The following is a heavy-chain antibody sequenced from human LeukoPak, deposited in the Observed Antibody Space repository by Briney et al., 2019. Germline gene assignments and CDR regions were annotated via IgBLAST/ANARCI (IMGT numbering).Heavy chain of an antibody. CDR2: IIPIFGTA. J-gene: IGHJ6*03. Sequence: GASVKVSCKASGGTFSSYAISWVRQAPGQGLEWMGGIIPIFGTANYAQKFQGRVTITADESTSTAYMELSSLRSEDTAVYYCARGGIVATKRERYYYYYMDVWGKGTTVTISS. V-gene: IGHV1-69*13. CDR1: GGTFSSYA. CDR3: ARGGIVATKRERYYYYYMDV. D-gene: IGHD5-12*01.